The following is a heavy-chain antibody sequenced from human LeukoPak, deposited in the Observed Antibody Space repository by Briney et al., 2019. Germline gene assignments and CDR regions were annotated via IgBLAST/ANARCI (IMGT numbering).Heavy chain of an antibody. D-gene: IGHD2-2*02. CDR3: AKTSDQLLYSKFDF. V-gene: IGHV3-30*02. CDR2: IQYDGSYK. CDR1: GFTFSFYG. J-gene: IGHJ4*02. Sequence: GESLRLSCATSGFTFSFYGMHWVRQAPGKGLEWVASIQYDGSYKFYADSVQGRFSISRDNSKNTLFLQMNSLRADDTAVYYCAKTSDQLLYSKFDFWGQGTLVTVSS.